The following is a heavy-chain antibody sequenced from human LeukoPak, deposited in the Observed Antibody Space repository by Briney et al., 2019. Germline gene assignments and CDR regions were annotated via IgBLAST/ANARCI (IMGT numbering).Heavy chain of an antibody. V-gene: IGHV4-4*02. Sequence: PSETLSLTCAVSGGSINSINWWSWVRQPPGQGLEWIGEMYHTGGFNYNPSLKSRVTISLDKSQNQFSLRLSSVTAADTAVYYCARNPRDGHTFDYWGQGTLVTASS. CDR2: MYHTGGF. CDR3: ARNPRDGHTFDY. J-gene: IGHJ4*02. CDR1: GGSINSINW.